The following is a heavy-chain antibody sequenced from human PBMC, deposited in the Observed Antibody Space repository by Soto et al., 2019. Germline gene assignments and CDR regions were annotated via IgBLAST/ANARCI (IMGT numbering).Heavy chain of an antibody. V-gene: IGHV1-3*01. Sequence: ASVKVSCKASGYTFTNYAMHWVRQAPGQRLEWMGWINAGNGNTKYSQKFQGRVTVTRDTSASTAYMELRSLRSEDTAVYYCAKSAVGALYYCGQGTLVTVSS. CDR3: AKSAVGALYY. CDR1: GYTFTNYA. CDR2: INAGNGNT. D-gene: IGHD1-26*01. J-gene: IGHJ4*02.